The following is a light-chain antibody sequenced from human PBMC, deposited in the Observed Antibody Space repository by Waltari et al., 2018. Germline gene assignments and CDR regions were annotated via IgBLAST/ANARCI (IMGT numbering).Light chain of an antibody. V-gene: IGLV1-44*01. CDR3: SSWDDSVIGPV. J-gene: IGLJ2*01. Sequence: QSMLTQPPSASGTPGQRVTIPCSGSSSNIGSKTVNWYQPLPGTAPRVLIYSNNQRPSGVPDRFSGSKSGTSASLAISGLQSEDEADYYCSSWDDSVIGPVFGGGTKLTVL. CDR1: SSNIGSKT. CDR2: SNN.